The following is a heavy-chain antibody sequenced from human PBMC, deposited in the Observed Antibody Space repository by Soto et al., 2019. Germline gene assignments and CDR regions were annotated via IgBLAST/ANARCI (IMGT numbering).Heavy chain of an antibody. CDR1: GFTFSNAW. J-gene: IGHJ4*02. CDR2: IKGKTDGGTT. Sequence: GGSLRLSCAASGFTFSNAWMSWVRQAPGKGPEWVGRIKGKTDGGTTDYAAPVKGRFTISRDDSKNTLYLQMNSLKTEDTAVYYCTTASVAADPDYWGQGTLVTVSS. V-gene: IGHV3-15*01. CDR3: TTASVAADPDY. D-gene: IGHD6-19*01.